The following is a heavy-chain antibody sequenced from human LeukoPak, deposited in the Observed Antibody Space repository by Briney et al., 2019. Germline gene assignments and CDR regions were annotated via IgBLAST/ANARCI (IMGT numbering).Heavy chain of an antibody. CDR1: GGSISSSSYY. Sequence: SETRSLTCPVSGGSISSSSYYWGWIRQPPGTGLEWIGSIYYSGSTYYNPSLKSRVTISVDTSKNQFSLKLSSVTAADTAVYYCARLSTTVTFFDYWGQGTLVTVSS. CDR2: IYYSGST. J-gene: IGHJ4*02. CDR3: ARLSTTVTFFDY. D-gene: IGHD4-17*01. V-gene: IGHV4-39*01.